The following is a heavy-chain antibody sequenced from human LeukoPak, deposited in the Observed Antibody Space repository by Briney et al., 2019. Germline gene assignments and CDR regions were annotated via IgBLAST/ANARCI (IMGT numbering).Heavy chain of an antibody. D-gene: IGHD6-19*01. CDR3: ATDPTVSGTPEDYQG. Sequence: GGSLRLSCAASGFTFSSYGMHWVRQAPGKGLEWVAVISYDGSNKHYADSVKGRFTISRDNSKNTLYLEMNSLRAEDTAVYYCATDPTVSGTPEDYQGWGHGTLVTVAS. CDR1: GFTFSSYG. V-gene: IGHV3-30*03. CDR2: ISYDGSNK. J-gene: IGHJ4*03.